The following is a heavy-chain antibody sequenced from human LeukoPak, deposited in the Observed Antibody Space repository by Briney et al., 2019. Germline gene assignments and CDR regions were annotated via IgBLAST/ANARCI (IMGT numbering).Heavy chain of an antibody. V-gene: IGHV3-48*04. CDR1: GFTFSTYS. CDR3: AELGITMIGGV. J-gene: IGHJ6*04. CDR2: ISSSGSTI. D-gene: IGHD3-10*02. Sequence: GGSLRLSCTAYGFTFSTYSMNWVRQAPGKGLEWVSYISSSGSTIYYADSVKGRFTISRDNAKNSLYLQMNSLRAEDTAVYYCAELGITMIGGVWGKGTTVTISS.